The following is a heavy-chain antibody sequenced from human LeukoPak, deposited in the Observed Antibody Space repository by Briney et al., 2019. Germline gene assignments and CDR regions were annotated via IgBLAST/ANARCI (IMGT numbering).Heavy chain of an antibody. CDR1: GFTFRSYW. D-gene: IGHD4-17*01. V-gene: IGHV3-7*01. Sequence: GGSLGLSCAASGFTFRSYWMSWVRQAPGKGLEWVANIKQDGSEKYYVDSVKGRFTISRDNAKNSLYLQMNSLRAEDTAVYYCANGEVYFDYWGQGTLVTVSS. J-gene: IGHJ4*02. CDR3: ANGEVYFDY. CDR2: IKQDGSEK.